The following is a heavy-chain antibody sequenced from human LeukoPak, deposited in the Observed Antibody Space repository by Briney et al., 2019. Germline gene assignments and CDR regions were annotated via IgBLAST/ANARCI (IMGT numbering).Heavy chain of an antibody. CDR2: IIPIFGTA. D-gene: IGHD6-19*01. J-gene: IGHJ6*04. CDR1: GGTFSSYA. V-gene: IGHV1-69*01. CDR3: ARESRAVAGNANGMDV. Sequence: GASVKVSCKASGGTFSSYAISWVRQAPGQGLEWMGGIIPIFGTANYAQKFQGRVTITADESTSTAYMELNSLRSEDTAVYYCARESRAVAGNANGMDVWGKGTTVTVSS.